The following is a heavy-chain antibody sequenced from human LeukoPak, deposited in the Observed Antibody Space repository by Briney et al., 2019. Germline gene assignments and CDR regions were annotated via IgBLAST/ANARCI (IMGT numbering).Heavy chain of an antibody. Sequence: SETLSLTCTVSGVSISSSDYYWGWVRQPPGKGLEWIGSIYYSGRTYYNTPLKSRVTISEDTSKNQISLKLSFLTAADSAVYYCARHRTATSRYGPYDAFDIWGQGTMVTVSS. CDR3: ARHRTATSRYGPYDAFDI. J-gene: IGHJ3*02. D-gene: IGHD5-18*01. CDR1: GVSISSSDYY. V-gene: IGHV4-39*01. CDR2: IYYSGRT.